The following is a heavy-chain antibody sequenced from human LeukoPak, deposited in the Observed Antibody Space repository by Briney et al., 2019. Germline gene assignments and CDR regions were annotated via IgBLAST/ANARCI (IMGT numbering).Heavy chain of an antibody. Sequence: GGSLRLSCAASGFTFDDYVMHWVRQAPGKGLEWVAVIWYDGNNKYYVDSVKGRFTISRDNSKNTLYLQMNSLRAEDTAVYYCARDHAFSPDYWGQGTLVTVSS. V-gene: IGHV3-33*08. D-gene: IGHD2/OR15-2a*01. J-gene: IGHJ4*02. CDR1: GFTFDDYV. CDR2: IWYDGNNK. CDR3: ARDHAFSPDY.